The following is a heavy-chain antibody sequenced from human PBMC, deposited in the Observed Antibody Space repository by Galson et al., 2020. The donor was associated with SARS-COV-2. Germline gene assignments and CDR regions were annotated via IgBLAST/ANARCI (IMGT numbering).Heavy chain of an antibody. Sequence: ASVKVSCKATGYVFSSYAISWVRQAPGHGLEWVGWISVYNGDTNHVQKVQGRVTMTTDTSTSTAYMELRSLRSDDTAVYYCARGGSGWVPYDYWGQGTLVTVSS. J-gene: IGHJ4*02. CDR1: GYVFSSYA. CDR3: ARGGSGWVPYDY. CDR2: ISVYNGDT. D-gene: IGHD3-10*01. V-gene: IGHV1-18*01.